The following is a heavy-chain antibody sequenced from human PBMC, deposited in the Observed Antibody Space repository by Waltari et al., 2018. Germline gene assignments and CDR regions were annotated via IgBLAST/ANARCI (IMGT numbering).Heavy chain of an antibody. CDR3: TKEVGYDSNSYGDS. Sequence: WGREAAGEGGECVAVISYDGGLICYGESVKGRFTVSRDNSKNTLFLQMTSLRADDTAVYYCTKEVGYDSNSYGDSWGRGTLVTVST. CDR2: ISYDGGLI. D-gene: IGHD3-22*01. J-gene: IGHJ4*02. V-gene: IGHV3-30*18.